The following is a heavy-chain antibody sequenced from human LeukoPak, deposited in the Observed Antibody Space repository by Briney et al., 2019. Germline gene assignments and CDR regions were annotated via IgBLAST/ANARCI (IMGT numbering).Heavy chain of an antibody. Sequence: ASVTVSCKASGYTFTGYYIHWVRQAPGQGLEWMGWINPNSGGTNYAQKFQGRVTMTTDTSTSTAYMELRSLRSDDTAVYYCARDKVGFGELYYWGQGTLVTVSS. CDR1: GYTFTGYY. CDR2: INPNSGGT. CDR3: ARDKVGFGELYY. J-gene: IGHJ4*02. D-gene: IGHD3-10*01. V-gene: IGHV1-2*02.